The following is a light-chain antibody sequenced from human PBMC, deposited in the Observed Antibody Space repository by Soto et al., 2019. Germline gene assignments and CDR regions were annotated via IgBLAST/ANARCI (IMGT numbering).Light chain of an antibody. V-gene: IGKV3-20*01. CDR2: GAS. CDR3: QQYGSSPIT. J-gene: IGKJ4*01. CDR1: QSVSNSY. Sequence: EIVLTQSPGTLSLSPGERATLSCRASQSVSNSYLAWYQQKPGQAPRLLIYGASSRATGTPDRFSGSGSGTDFTLTISRLEPEDFAVYYCQQYGSSPITFSGGTKVEIK.